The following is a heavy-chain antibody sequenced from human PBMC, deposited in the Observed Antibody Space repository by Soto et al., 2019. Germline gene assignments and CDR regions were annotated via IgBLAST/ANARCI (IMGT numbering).Heavy chain of an antibody. V-gene: IGHV3-48*02. D-gene: IGHD6-6*01. CDR3: ARVQYSSSLHYYYGMDV. Sequence: PWGSLRLSCAASGFTFSSYSMNWVRQAPGKGLEWVSYISSSSSTIYCADSVKGRFTISRDNAKNSLYLQMNSLRDEDTAVYYCARVQYSSSLHYYYGMDVWGQGTTVTVSS. CDR2: ISSSSSTI. CDR1: GFTFSSYS. J-gene: IGHJ6*02.